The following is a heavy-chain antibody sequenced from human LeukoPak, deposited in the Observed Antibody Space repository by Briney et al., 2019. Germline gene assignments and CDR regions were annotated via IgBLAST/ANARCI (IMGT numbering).Heavy chain of an antibody. D-gene: IGHD3-10*01. CDR1: GVSLSNYY. CDR2: IFHSGRT. J-gene: IGHJ4*02. V-gene: IGHV4-59*01. CDR3: VLIDYYNYALVY. Sequence: SETLSLTRSVSGVSLSNYYWSWIRQPPGKGLEWSGYIFHSGRTNYTPSLKSRDTTSQETPKNQFSPRLRPVSAPDTRVFYRVLIDYYNYALVYWGQGTLVIVSS.